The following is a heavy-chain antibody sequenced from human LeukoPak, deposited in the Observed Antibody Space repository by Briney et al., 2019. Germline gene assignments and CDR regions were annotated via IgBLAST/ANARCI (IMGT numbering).Heavy chain of an antibody. Sequence: GALVKVSCKASGYTFTSYGISWVRQAPGQGLEWMGWISAYNGNTNYAQKLQGRVTMTTDTSTSTAYMELRSLRSDDTAVYYCARDEAVLWFGELLNYWGQGTLVTVSS. D-gene: IGHD3-10*01. CDR1: GYTFTSYG. J-gene: IGHJ4*02. V-gene: IGHV1-18*01. CDR3: ARDEAVLWFGELLNY. CDR2: ISAYNGNT.